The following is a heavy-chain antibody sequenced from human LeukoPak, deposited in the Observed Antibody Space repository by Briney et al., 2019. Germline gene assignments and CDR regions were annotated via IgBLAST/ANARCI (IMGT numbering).Heavy chain of an antibody. J-gene: IGHJ3*02. CDR1: GFTFSSYA. V-gene: IGHV3-23*01. Sequence: GGSLRLSCAASGFTFSSYAMTWVRQAPGKGLEWVSDISGSGGNTYYADSVKGRFTISRDNYKNTLYLQMNSLRAEDTAVYYCAKLTMIVAVMDAFDMWGQGTMVTVSS. CDR2: ISGSGGNT. D-gene: IGHD3-22*01. CDR3: AKLTMIVAVMDAFDM.